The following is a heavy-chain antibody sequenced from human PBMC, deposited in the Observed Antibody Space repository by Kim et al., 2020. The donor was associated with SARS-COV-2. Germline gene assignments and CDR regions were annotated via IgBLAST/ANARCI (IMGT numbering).Heavy chain of an antibody. Sequence: SETLSLTCAVYGGSFSGYYWSWIRQPPGKGLEWIGEINHSGSTNYNPSLKSRVTISVDTSKNQFSLKLSSVTAADTAVYYCATTVGTAMDFADYWGQGTL. J-gene: IGHJ4*02. CDR3: ATTVGTAMDFADY. CDR2: INHSGST. D-gene: IGHD5-18*01. V-gene: IGHV4-34*01. CDR1: GGSFSGYY.